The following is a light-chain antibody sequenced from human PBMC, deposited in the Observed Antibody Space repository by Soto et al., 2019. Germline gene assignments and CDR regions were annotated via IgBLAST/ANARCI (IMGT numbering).Light chain of an antibody. V-gene: IGKV1-39*01. CDR2: APS. CDR1: QTIHTY. CDR3: KQSYSTPKP. J-gene: IGKJ1*01. Sequence: IQVTPSASSLSGTVVDRDTMAERASQTIHTYLNWYQCKPGKVPKVLIYAPSSLESGVGLRAGPSGRGMNVPVHMLSLWPEDFATYYCKQSYSTPKPFGQGTKVDIK.